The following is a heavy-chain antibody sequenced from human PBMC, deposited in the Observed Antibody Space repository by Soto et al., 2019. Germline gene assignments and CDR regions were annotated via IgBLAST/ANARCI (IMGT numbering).Heavy chain of an antibody. CDR1: GGSISSFNYF. D-gene: IGHD2-15*01. V-gene: IGHV4-39*01. Sequence: QLQLQESGPGLVKPSETLSLTCTVSGGSISSFNYFWGWIRQPPGKGLEWIGSLYYSGNTYYNPSLKSRVTISVDPSKTQCTRTLLSVADADTAVYYCARGGGSTLNWSDPWGQGTLVTVSP. CDR3: ARGGGSTLNWSDP. J-gene: IGHJ5*02. CDR2: LYYSGNT.